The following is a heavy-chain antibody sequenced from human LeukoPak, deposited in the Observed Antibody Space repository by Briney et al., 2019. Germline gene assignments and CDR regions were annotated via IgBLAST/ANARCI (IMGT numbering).Heavy chain of an antibody. J-gene: IGHJ6*03. V-gene: IGHV4-4*08. CDR1: GGSISSYH. Sequence: SETLSLTCTVSGGSISSYHWSWIRQPPGKGLEWIGRIYTSGSTNYNPSLKSRVTISVDTSKNQFSLKLSSVTAADTAVYYCARVGVAAAGIGYYYMDVWGKGTTVTVSS. D-gene: IGHD6-13*01. CDR2: IYTSGST. CDR3: ARVGVAAAGIGYYYMDV.